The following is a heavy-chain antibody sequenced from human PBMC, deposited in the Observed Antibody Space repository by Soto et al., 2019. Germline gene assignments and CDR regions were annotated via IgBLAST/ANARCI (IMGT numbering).Heavy chain of an antibody. V-gene: IGHV5-51*01. CDR1: GYSFTSYW. D-gene: IGHD2-15*01. Sequence: GESLKISCKGSGYSFTSYWIGWVRQMPGKGLEWMGIIYPGDSDTRYSPSFRGQVTISADKSISTAYLQWSSLKASDTAMYYFARRAVKGVVAATPGGFDPWGQGTLVAVSS. CDR3: ARRAVKGVVAATPGGFDP. J-gene: IGHJ5*02. CDR2: IYPGDSDT.